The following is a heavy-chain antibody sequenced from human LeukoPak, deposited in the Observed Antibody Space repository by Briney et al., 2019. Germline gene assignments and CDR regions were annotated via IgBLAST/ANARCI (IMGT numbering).Heavy chain of an antibody. CDR3: ARTHLVAGRMYCSSTSCYGYYFDY. V-gene: IGHV1-69*06. D-gene: IGHD2-2*01. J-gene: IGHJ4*02. CDR2: TIPIFGTA. Sequence: SVKVSCKASGGTFSSYAISWVRQAPGQGLEWMGGTIPIFGTANYAQKFQGRVTITADKSTSTAYMELSSLRSEDTAVYYCARTHLVAGRMYCSSTSCYGYYFDYWGQGTLVTVSS. CDR1: GGTFSSYA.